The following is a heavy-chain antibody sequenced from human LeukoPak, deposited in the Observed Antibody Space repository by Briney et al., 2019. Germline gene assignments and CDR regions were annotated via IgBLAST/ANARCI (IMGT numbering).Heavy chain of an antibody. CDR3: ARDIGGSFYGRPFDY. CDR2: ASSANNYI. D-gene: IGHD1-26*01. V-gene: IGHV3-21*01. CDR1: GFTFSSYS. Sequence: GGSLRLSCAASGFTFSSYSMNWVRQAPGKGLEWVSSASSANNYIYYTDSVKGRFTTSRDNAKNSLYLQMNSLRAEDTAIYYCARDIGGSFYGRPFDYWGQGTLVTVSS. J-gene: IGHJ4*02.